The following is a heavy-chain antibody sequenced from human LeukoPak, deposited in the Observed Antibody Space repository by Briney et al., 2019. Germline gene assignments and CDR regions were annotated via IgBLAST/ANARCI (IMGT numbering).Heavy chain of an antibody. CDR2: IGTSGGT. V-gene: IGHV4-61*09. D-gene: IGHD5-18*01. CDR1: GGSISSGSDY. CDR3: AREIHYYFDY. J-gene: IGHJ4*02. Sequence: SQTLSLTCTVSGGSISSGSDYWSWIRQPAGKGLEWIGHIGTSGGTNYNPSLKSRVTISVDTSKNQFSLKLSSVTAADTAVYYCAREIHYYFDYWGQGTLVTVSS.